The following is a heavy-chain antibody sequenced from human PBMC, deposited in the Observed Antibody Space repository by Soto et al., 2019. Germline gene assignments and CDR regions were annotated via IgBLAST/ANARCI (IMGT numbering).Heavy chain of an antibody. CDR1: GGSFSGYY. Sequence: SATLSLTCAVYGGSFSGYYWSWIRQPPGKGLEWIGEINHSGTTNYNPSLKSRVTISVDTSKNQFSLRLSSVTAADTAVYYCARVSGYSYGVYYYNSMDVWGQGTTVTVSS. J-gene: IGHJ6*02. V-gene: IGHV4-34*01. CDR2: INHSGTT. CDR3: ARVSGYSYGVYYYNSMDV. D-gene: IGHD5-18*01.